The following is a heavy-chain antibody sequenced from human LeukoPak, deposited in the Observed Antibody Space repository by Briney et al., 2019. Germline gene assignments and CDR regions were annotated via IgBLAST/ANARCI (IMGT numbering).Heavy chain of an antibody. CDR2: MNPNSGNT. J-gene: IGHJ5*02. Sequence: GASVKVSCKASGYTFTSYDINWVRQATGQGLEWMGWMNPNSGNTGYAQKFQGRVTMTRNTSISTAYTELSGLRSEDTAVYYCARGRMVRGVTWWFDPWGQGTLVTVPS. CDR1: GYTFTSYD. V-gene: IGHV1-8*01. D-gene: IGHD3-10*01. CDR3: ARGRMVRGVTWWFDP.